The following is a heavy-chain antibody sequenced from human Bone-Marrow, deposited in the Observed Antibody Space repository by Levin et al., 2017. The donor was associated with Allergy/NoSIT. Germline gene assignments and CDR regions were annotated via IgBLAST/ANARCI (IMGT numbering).Heavy chain of an antibody. V-gene: IGHV3-7*01. Sequence: GESLKISCAASGFTFSDDWMTWVRQSAGKGLEWLANIKQDGSETYYADSVKGRFTISRDNAKNSLYLQMNSLRAEDTGLYYCARVDCVTATCYNHYGLDVWGQGTTVTVSS. CDR1: GFTFSDDW. J-gene: IGHJ6*02. CDR2: IKQDGSET. D-gene: IGHD2-2*02. CDR3: ARVDCVTATCYNHYGLDV.